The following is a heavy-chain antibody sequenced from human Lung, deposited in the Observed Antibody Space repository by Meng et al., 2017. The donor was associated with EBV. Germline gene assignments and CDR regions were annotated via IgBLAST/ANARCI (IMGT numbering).Heavy chain of an antibody. D-gene: IGHD2-21*01. CDR3: ARDSDSAYSLGY. CDR1: GGSIIIGNW. Sequence: HVQLQWSGLVLVTPSGTLSLACAVSGGSIIIGNWWSWVRQSPGKGLEWIGEIHHSGRTNYNPSLKSRITMSLDKPKNQFSLKLSSVTAADTAVYYCARDSDSAYSLGYWGQGTLVTVSS. V-gene: IGHV4-4*02. CDR2: IHHSGRT. J-gene: IGHJ4*02.